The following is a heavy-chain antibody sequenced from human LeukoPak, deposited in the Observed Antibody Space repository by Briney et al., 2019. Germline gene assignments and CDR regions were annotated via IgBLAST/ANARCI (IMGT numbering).Heavy chain of an antibody. CDR1: GFTFSTYS. J-gene: IGHJ4*02. D-gene: IGHD6-19*01. CDR3: ARASGWRHFDY. CDR2: ISSSSSTI. Sequence: GGSLRLSCAASGFTFSTYSMNWVRQAPGKGLEWVSYISSSSSTIYYADSVKGRFTISRDNAKNSLYLQMNSLRAKDTAVYYCARASGWRHFDYWGQGTLVTVSS. V-gene: IGHV3-48*04.